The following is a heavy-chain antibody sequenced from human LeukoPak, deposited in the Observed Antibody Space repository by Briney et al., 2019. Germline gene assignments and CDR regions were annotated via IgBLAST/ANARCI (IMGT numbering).Heavy chain of an antibody. J-gene: IGHJ4*02. CDR3: ARGGGHSYGPFDY. CDR1: EFTFSRYW. CDR2: INSDARST. Sequence: PGGSLRLSCAASEFTFSRYWMHWVRQVPGKGLVWVSRINSDARSTSYADSVKGRFTISRDNAKNTLYLQMNSLRAEDTAVYYCARGGGHSYGPFDYWGQGTLVTVSS. V-gene: IGHV3-74*01. D-gene: IGHD5-18*01.